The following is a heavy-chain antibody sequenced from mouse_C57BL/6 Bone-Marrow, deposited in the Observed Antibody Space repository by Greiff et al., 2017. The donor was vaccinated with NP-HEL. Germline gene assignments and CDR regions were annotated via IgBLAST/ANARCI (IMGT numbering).Heavy chain of an antibody. CDR1: GFNIKDDY. V-gene: IGHV14-4*01. CDR2: IDPENGDT. CDR3: TTRSSAWFAY. J-gene: IGHJ3*01. Sequence: EVQLQQSGAELVRPGASVKLSCTASGFNIKDDYMHWVKQRPEQGLEWIGWIDPENGDTEYASKFQGKATITADTSSNTAYLQLSSLTSEDTAVYYFTTRSSAWFAYWGQGTLVTVSA.